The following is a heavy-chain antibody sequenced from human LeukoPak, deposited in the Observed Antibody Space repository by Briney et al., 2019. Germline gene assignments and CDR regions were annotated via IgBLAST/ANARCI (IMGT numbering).Heavy chain of an antibody. D-gene: IGHD2-15*01. CDR2: ISGGGGST. V-gene: IGHV3-23*01. CDR1: GFTFSNYA. CDR3: AREDDCSGGSCYYNFDY. J-gene: IGHJ4*02. Sequence: GGSLRLSCVASGFTFSNYAMNWVRQAPGKRLEWVSDISGGGGSTYYADPVKGRFTISRDNSKNTLYLQMNSLRAEDTAVYYCAREDDCSGGSCYYNFDYWGQGTLVTVSS.